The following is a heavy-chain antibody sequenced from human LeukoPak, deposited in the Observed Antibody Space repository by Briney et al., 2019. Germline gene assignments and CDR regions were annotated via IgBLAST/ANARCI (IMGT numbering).Heavy chain of an antibody. Sequence: GASVKVSCKASGYTSTSWDINWVRQPTGQGLEWMGWMNPNSGNTGYGQSFQGRITMTRDISIGTAYMELSNLTSEDTAIYYCTRGSSGRRDNWGQGTLVTVSA. CDR1: GYTSTSWD. D-gene: IGHD6-19*01. V-gene: IGHV1-8*01. CDR2: MNPNSGNT. J-gene: IGHJ4*02. CDR3: TRGSSGRRDN.